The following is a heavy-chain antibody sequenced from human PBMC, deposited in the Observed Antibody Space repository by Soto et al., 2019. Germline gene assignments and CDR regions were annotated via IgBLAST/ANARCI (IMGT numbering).Heavy chain of an antibody. CDR3: ASTESSGWYSGFDY. CDR2: IWYDGSNK. J-gene: IGHJ4*02. D-gene: IGHD6-19*01. CDR1: GFTFSSYG. V-gene: IGHV3-33*01. Sequence: QVQLVESGGGVVQPGRSLRLSCAASGFTFSSYGMHWVRQAPGKGLEWVAVIWYDGSNKYYADSVKGRFTISRDNSKNTLYLQINSLRAEDTAVYYCASTESSGWYSGFDYWGQGTLVTVSS.